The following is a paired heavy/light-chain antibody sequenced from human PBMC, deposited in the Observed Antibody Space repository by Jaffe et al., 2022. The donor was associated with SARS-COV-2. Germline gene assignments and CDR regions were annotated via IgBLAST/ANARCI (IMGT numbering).Heavy chain of an antibody. V-gene: IGHV4-39*01. J-gene: IGHJ3*02. Sequence: QLQLQQSGPGLVKTSETLSLTCTVSGGSISSSSYYWGWIRQSPGKGLEWVGSVFYSGSTYSNPSLKSRVTMSVDTSKNHFSLTLTSVTAADTAMYFCARHNRGWYAFDIWGQGTMVTVSS. CDR1: GGSISSSSYY. CDR3: ARHNRGWYAFDI. D-gene: IGHD6-19*01. CDR2: VFYSGST.
Light chain of an antibody. V-gene: IGLV2-14*01. CDR1: SSDLGAVGYDY. Sequence: QSALTQPASVSGSPGQSITISCTGTSSDLGAVGYDYVSWYQHHPGKAPKLIIYEVTNRPSGVSSRFSGSKSGNTASLTISGLQAADEAHYYCTSYSILNTLDVLFGGGTKLTVL. J-gene: IGLJ2*01. CDR3: TSYSILNTLDVL. CDR2: EVT.